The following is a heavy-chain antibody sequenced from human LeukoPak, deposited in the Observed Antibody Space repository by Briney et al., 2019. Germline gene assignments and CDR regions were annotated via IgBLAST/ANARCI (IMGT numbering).Heavy chain of an antibody. Sequence: SETLSLTCTVSGASISISGYYWGWVRQPPGKGLEWIGTIYYRGSTYYNPSLKSRTTISVDTSMNQFSLKLSSVTAADTAVYYCAGSGSYQKGFDPWGQGTLVTVSS. CDR3: AGSGSYQKGFDP. CDR2: IYYRGST. J-gene: IGHJ5*02. V-gene: IGHV4-39*07. CDR1: GASISISGYY. D-gene: IGHD1-26*01.